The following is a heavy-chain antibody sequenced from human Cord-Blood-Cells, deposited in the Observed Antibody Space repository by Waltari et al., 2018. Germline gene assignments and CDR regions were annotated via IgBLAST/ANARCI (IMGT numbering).Heavy chain of an antibody. Sequence: VESGGGVVQPGRSLRLSCAASGFTFSSYGMHWVRQAPGKGLEWVAVIWYDGSNKYYADSVKGRFTISRDNSKNTLYLQMNSLRAEDTAVYYCARVEFTRAFDYWGQGTLVTVSS. CDR2: IWYDGSNK. J-gene: IGHJ4*02. CDR3: ARVEFTRAFDY. CDR1: GFTFSSYG. V-gene: IGHV3-33*01.